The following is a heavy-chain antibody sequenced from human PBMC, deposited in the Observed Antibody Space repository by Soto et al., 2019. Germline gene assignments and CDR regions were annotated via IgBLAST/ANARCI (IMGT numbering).Heavy chain of an antibody. CDR1: GFIFSDFW. J-gene: IGHJ4*02. D-gene: IGHD6-6*01. V-gene: IGHV3-7*01. CDR2: ISADGRET. CDR3: ARWPRLLDS. Sequence: GGSLRLSCAASGFIFSDFWMNWGRQAPGKGLEWVAYISADGRETNHVDSVKGRFTISRDNAKNSLFLQMNSLRAEDTAVYYCARWPRLLDSWGQGTLVTVSS.